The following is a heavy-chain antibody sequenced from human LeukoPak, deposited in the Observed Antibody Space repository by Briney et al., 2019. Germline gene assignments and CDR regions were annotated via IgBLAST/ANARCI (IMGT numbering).Heavy chain of an antibody. CDR2: IIPIFGTA. D-gene: IGHD3-9*01. Sequence: SVKVSCKASGGTFSSYAISWVRQAPGQGLEWMGGIIPIFGTANYAQKFQGRVTITADESTSTAYIELSSLRSEDTAVYYCAREDDILTGYAEKYYYYGMDVWGQGTTVTVSS. CDR3: AREDDILTGYAEKYYYYGMDV. J-gene: IGHJ6*02. V-gene: IGHV1-69*13. CDR1: GGTFSSYA.